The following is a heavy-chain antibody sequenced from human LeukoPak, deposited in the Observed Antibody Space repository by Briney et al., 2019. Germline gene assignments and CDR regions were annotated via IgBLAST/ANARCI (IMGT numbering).Heavy chain of an antibody. D-gene: IGHD3-16*01. J-gene: IGHJ3*02. V-gene: IGHV3-30*02. CDR1: GFTFSRYS. CDR3: TKGQLWASGRALDI. CDR2: VRDDGSSQ. Sequence: GGSLRLSCAASGFTFSRYSMNWVRQAPGKGLDWVAFVRDDGSSQKYAATVKGRFTTSRDNSKNTLYLQMNNLRPEDTAVYYCTKGQLWASGRALDIWGQGTMVTVSS.